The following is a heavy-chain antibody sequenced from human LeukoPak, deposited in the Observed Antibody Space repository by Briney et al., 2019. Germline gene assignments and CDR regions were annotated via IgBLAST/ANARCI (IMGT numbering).Heavy chain of an antibody. D-gene: IGHD3-16*02. J-gene: IGHJ4*02. Sequence: GGSLRLSCAASGFTFSSYSMNWVRLAPGRGLEWVSSISSSGTSIYYADSVKGRFTMSRDNARNSLYLQMNSLRAEDTAVYYCALYVWGSYREDYWGQGTLVTVSS. CDR2: ISSSGTSI. CDR3: ALYVWGSYREDY. V-gene: IGHV3-21*01. CDR1: GFTFSSYS.